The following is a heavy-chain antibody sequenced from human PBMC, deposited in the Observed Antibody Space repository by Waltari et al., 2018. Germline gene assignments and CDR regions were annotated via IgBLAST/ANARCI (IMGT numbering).Heavy chain of an antibody. Sequence: EVQLLESGGGLVQPGGSLRLSCAASGFTFSSYAMSWVRQAPGKGLEWVSAISGSGGSTYYADSVKGRFTISRDNAKNSLYLQMNSLRAEDTAVYYCARDGLLMAWGDYWGQGTLVTVSS. CDR3: ARDGLLMAWGDY. V-gene: IGHV3-23*01. J-gene: IGHJ4*02. D-gene: IGHD2-8*01. CDR1: GFTFSSYA. CDR2: ISGSGGST.